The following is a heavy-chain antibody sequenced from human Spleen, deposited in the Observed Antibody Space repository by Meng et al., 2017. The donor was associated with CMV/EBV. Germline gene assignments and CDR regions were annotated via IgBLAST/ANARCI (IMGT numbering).Heavy chain of an antibody. Sequence: GGSLRLSCAASGFTFNTYWMHWVRQAPGKGLVWVSRINSDGSGISYADSVRGRFTISRDNAKNTLYLQVNSLRAEDTAVYYCARDAEYYDFWSHYANSGNALDYWGQGSLVTVSS. CDR3: ARDAEYYDFWSHYANSGNALDY. CDR1: GFTFNTYW. CDR2: INSDGSGI. V-gene: IGHV3-74*01. J-gene: IGHJ4*02. D-gene: IGHD3-3*01.